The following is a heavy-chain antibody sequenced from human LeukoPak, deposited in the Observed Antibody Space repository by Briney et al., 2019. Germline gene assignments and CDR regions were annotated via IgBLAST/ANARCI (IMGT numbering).Heavy chain of an antibody. CDR2: INSDGSDT. CDR1: GFTFSSYW. D-gene: IGHD3-10*01. Sequence: GGSLRLSCAASGFTFSSYWMHWVRQAPGKGLVWVSRINSDGSDTSYADSVKGRFTISRDNAKNSLYLQMNSLRAEDTALYYCAKNNKGSYYYGSGSWGYYFDYWGQGTLVTVSS. CDR3: AKNNKGSYYYGSGSWGYYFDY. V-gene: IGHV3-74*01. J-gene: IGHJ4*02.